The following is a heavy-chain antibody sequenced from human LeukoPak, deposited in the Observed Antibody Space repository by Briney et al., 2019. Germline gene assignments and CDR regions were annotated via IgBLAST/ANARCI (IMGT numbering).Heavy chain of an antibody. CDR1: GGSISYSGCY. J-gene: IGHJ4*02. Sequence: SETLSLTCNVSGGSISYSGCYWGWIRQPPGRGLEWIGSIYYSGSAYYNPSLKSRLTISVDTSKNQFSLNLSSVTAADTAVYYCARSNKRGLFDYWGQGTLVTVSS. V-gene: IGHV4-39*07. CDR2: IYYSGSA. D-gene: IGHD3-10*01. CDR3: ARSNKRGLFDY.